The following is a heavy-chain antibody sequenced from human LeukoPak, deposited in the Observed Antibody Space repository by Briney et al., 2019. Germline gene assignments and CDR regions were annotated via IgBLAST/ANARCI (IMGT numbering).Heavy chain of an antibody. CDR2: IYYSGST. D-gene: IGHD1-26*01. Sequence: SETLSLTCTVSGGSISSYYWSWIRQPPGKGLEWIGYIYYSGSTNYNPSLKSRVTISVDTSRNQFSLKLSSVTAADTAVYYCARASLVGAAASVWFDPWGQGTLVTVSS. CDR1: GGSISSYY. CDR3: ARASLVGAAASVWFDP. J-gene: IGHJ5*02. V-gene: IGHV4-59*01.